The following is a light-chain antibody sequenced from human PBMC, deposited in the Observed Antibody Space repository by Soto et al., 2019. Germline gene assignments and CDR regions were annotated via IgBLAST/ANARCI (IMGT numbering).Light chain of an antibody. V-gene: IGKV3-11*01. J-gene: IGKJ5*01. CDR1: QSVSSY. Sequence: EIVLTQSPATLSLSPGARAPLSCRASQSVSSYLAWYQQKPGQAPRLLIYDASNRATGIPARFSGSGSGTDFTLTISSLEPEDFAVYYCQQRSNWPSITFGQGTRLAIK. CDR3: QQRSNWPSIT. CDR2: DAS.